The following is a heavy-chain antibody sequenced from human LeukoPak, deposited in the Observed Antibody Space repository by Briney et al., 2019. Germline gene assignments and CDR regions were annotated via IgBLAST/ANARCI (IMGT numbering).Heavy chain of an antibody. CDR3: ATWGIAVAGTFDY. D-gene: IGHD6-19*01. Sequence: SETLSLTCIVSGGSISTYYWSWIRQPPGKGLEWIGYIYYTGSTNYNPSLKSRVTISVDTSKNQFSLKLNSVTAADTAVYYCATWGIAVAGTFDYWGQGTLVTVST. V-gene: IGHV4-59*01. CDR2: IYYTGST. CDR1: GGSISTYY. J-gene: IGHJ4*02.